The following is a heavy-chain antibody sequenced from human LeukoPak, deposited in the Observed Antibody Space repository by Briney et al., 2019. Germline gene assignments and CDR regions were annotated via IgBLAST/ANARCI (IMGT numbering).Heavy chain of an antibody. CDR1: GFTFSSYA. V-gene: IGHV4-34*01. D-gene: IGHD3-10*01. CDR2: INHSGST. Sequence: GSLRLSCAASGFTFSSYAMSWIRQPPGKGLEWIGEINHSGSTNYNPSLKSRVTISVDTSKNQFSLKLSSVTAADTAVYYCARDAAPYFYASGIFRKNNWFDPWGQGTLVTVSS. J-gene: IGHJ5*02. CDR3: ARDAAPYFYASGIFRKNNWFDP.